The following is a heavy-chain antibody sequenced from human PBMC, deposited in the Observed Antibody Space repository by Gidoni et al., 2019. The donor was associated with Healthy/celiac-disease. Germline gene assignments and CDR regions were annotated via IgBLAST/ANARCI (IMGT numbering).Heavy chain of an antibody. CDR1: GFTFRDYY. V-gene: IGHV3-11*04. J-gene: IGHJ4*02. CDR3: ARDRSFYYYDSSGYYGD. Sequence: QVQLVESGVGLVKPGGSLRLSCAASGFTFRDYYMSWIRQAPGKGLEWVSYISSRGSTIYYADSVKGRFTISRDNAKNSLYLQMNSLRAEDTAVYYCARDRSFYYYDSSGYYGDWGQGTLVTVSS. CDR2: ISSRGSTI. D-gene: IGHD3-22*01.